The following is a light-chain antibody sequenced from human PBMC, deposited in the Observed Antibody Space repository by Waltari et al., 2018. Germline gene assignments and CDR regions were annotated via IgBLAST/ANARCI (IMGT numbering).Light chain of an antibody. CDR2: MAS. V-gene: IGKV1-5*03. CDR1: QSISTR. J-gene: IGKJ1*01. Sequence: DIQMTQSPSTLSASVGDRVTITCRASQSISTRLAWYQQKPGKAPKLLIYMASNLEGGVPSRFSGSGSGTEFTLTISSLQPDDFATYYCHQYVASPPTFGQGTKVEIK. CDR3: HQYVASPPT.